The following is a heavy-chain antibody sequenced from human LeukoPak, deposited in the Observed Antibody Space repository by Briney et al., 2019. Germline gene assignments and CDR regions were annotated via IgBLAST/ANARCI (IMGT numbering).Heavy chain of an antibody. CDR1: GFTFSSYE. Sequence: GGSLRLSCAASGFTFSSYEMNWVRQAPGKGLEWVSYISSSGSTIYYADSVKGRFTISRDNAKNSLYLQMNSLRAEDTAVYYCARDGGNYYGSGMYSDYWGQGTLVTVSS. CDR2: ISSSGSTI. CDR3: ARDGGNYYGSGMYSDY. D-gene: IGHD3-10*01. J-gene: IGHJ4*02. V-gene: IGHV3-48*03.